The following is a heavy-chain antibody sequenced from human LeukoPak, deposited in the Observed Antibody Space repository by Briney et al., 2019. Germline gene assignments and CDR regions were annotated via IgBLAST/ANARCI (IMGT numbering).Heavy chain of an antibody. CDR2: ISSSGSTI. D-gene: IGHD2-2*01. CDR1: GFTFSSYE. J-gene: IGHJ4*02. CDR3: ARDGGYCSSTSCSAYFDY. V-gene: IGHV3-48*03. Sequence: GGSLRLSCAASGFTFSSYEMNWVRQAPGKGLEWVSYISSSGSTIYYADSVKGGFTISRDNAKNSLYLQMHSLRAEDTAVYYCARDGGYCSSTSCSAYFDYWGQGTLVTVSS.